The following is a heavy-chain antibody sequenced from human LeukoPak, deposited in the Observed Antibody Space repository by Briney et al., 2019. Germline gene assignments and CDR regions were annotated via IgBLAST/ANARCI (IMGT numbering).Heavy chain of an antibody. CDR3: ARGGDWNYHGPWFDP. Sequence: SVKVSCKASGGTFSSYAISWVRQAPGQGLEWMGRIIPILGIANYAQKFQGRVTITRNTSISTAYMELSSLRSEDTAVYYCARGGDWNYHGPWFDPWGQGTLVTVSS. V-gene: IGHV1-69*04. D-gene: IGHD1-7*01. CDR1: GGTFSSYA. J-gene: IGHJ5*02. CDR2: IIPILGIA.